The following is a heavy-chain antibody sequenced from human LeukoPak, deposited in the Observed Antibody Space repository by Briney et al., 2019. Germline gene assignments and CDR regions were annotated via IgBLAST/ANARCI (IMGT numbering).Heavy chain of an antibody. CDR3: ATYMDVDTAMARRGGY. CDR1: GYTLTELS. J-gene: IGHJ4*02. D-gene: IGHD5-18*01. CDR2: FDPEDGET. V-gene: IGHV1-24*01. Sequence: ASVKLSCKVSGYTLTELSMHWVRQAPGKGLEWMGGFDPEDGETIYAQKFQGRVTMTEDTSTDTAYMELSSLRSEDTAVYYCATYMDVDTAMARRGGYWGQGTLVTVSS.